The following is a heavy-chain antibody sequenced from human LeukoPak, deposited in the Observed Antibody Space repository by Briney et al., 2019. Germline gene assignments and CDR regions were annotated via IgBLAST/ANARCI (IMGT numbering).Heavy chain of an antibody. CDR2: IYPIGSDT. D-gene: IGHD4-23*01. V-gene: IGHV5-51*01. Sequence: GESLKISCKGSGYSFSDYWIGWVRQMPGKGLEWMGIIYPIGSDTRYSPSFQGQVTISADKSISTAYLQWRSLKASDTAIYYCARHRRAYGGRAFDIWGQGTMATVSS. CDR1: GYSFSDYW. CDR3: ARHRRAYGGRAFDI. J-gene: IGHJ3*02.